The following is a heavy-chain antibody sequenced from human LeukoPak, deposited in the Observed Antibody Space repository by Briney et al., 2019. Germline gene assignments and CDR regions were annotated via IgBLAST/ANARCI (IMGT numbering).Heavy chain of an antibody. Sequence: ASVKVSCKASGYTFTGYYMHWVRQAPGQGLEWMGWINPNSGGTNYAQKFQGRVTMTRDTSISTAYMELSRLRSDDTAVYYCARDPWYYDILTGYPAYFDYWGQGTLVTVSS. D-gene: IGHD3-9*01. CDR2: INPNSGGT. V-gene: IGHV1-2*02. CDR1: GYTFTGYY. CDR3: ARDPWYYDILTGYPAYFDY. J-gene: IGHJ4*02.